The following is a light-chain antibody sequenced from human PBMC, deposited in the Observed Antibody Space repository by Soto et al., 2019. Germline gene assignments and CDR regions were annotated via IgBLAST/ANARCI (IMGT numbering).Light chain of an antibody. V-gene: IGLV3-21*04. Sequence: SYELTQPPSLSVASGKTARITCGRNNIGSKSVHWYQQKPGQAPVLVIYYDSDRPSGIPERFSGSNSGNTATLTISRVEAGDEADYYCQVWDSSSDHVVFGGGTKLTVL. CDR2: YDS. CDR1: NIGSKS. CDR3: QVWDSSSDHVV. J-gene: IGLJ2*01.